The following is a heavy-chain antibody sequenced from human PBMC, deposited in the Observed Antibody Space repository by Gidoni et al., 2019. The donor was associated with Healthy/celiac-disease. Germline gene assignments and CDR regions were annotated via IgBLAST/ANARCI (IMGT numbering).Heavy chain of an antibody. CDR2: INHSGST. CDR3: ARVAYCGGDCYSWLDY. V-gene: IGHV4-34*01. Sequence: QVQLQQWGAGLLKPSETLSLTCAVYGGSFSGYYWSWIRQPPGKGLEWIGEINHSGSTNYNPSLKSRVTISVDTSKNQFSLKLSSVTAADTAVYYCARVAYCGGDCYSWLDYWGQGTLVTVSS. J-gene: IGHJ4*02. D-gene: IGHD2-21*02. CDR1: GGSFSGYY.